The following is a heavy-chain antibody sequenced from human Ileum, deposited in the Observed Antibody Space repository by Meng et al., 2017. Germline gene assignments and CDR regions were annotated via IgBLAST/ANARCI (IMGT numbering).Heavy chain of an antibody. V-gene: IGHV4-34*01. CDR1: GGSFSAYY. Sequence: QAQLQQWGACLLMPSVTLSLTCCVYGGSFSAYYWTWIRQPPGKGLEWIGEINHSATTYYSPSLMGRVSVSVDTSKNQFSLKLTSVTAADTAVYYCARSERSVYWYIDLWGRGTLVTVSS. D-gene: IGHD1-26*01. CDR3: ARSERSVYWYIDL. J-gene: IGHJ2*01. CDR2: INHSATT.